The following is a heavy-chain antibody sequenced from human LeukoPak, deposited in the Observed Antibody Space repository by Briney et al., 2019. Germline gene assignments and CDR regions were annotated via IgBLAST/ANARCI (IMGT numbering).Heavy chain of an antibody. Sequence: ASVKVSCKVSGYTLTELSMHWVRQAPGKGLEWMGGFDPEDGETIYAQKFQGRATMTEDTSTDTAYMELSSLRSEDTAVYYCATLNYDFWSGYSKNWFDPWGQGTLVTVSS. V-gene: IGHV1-24*01. CDR2: FDPEDGET. D-gene: IGHD3-3*01. J-gene: IGHJ5*02. CDR1: GYTLTELS. CDR3: ATLNYDFWSGYSKNWFDP.